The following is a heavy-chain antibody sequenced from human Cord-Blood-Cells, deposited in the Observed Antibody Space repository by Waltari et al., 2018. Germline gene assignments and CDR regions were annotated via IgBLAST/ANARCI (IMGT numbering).Heavy chain of an antibody. D-gene: IGHD1-26*01. CDR2: IVVGIGTT. CDR1: GFTFTSSA. CDR3: AADRGVSYGPDAFDI. J-gene: IGHJ3*02. V-gene: IGHV1-58*01. Sequence: QMQLVQSGPEVKKPGTSVKVSCKASGFTFTSSAVQWVRQARGQRLEWIGWIVVGIGTTNYAQKFQERFTITSDMSTSTAYMELSSLRSEDTAVYYCAADRGVSYGPDAFDIWGQGTMVTVSS.